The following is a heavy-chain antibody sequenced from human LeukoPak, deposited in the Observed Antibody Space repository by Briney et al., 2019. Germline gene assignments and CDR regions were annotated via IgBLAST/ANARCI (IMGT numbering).Heavy chain of an antibody. CDR1: GFTFSSYA. V-gene: IGHV3-23*01. J-gene: IGHJ6*02. CDR2: ISGSGGST. Sequence: GGSLRLSCAASGFTFSSYAMSWVRQAPGKGLEWVSAISGSGGSTYYAASVKGRFTISRDNAKNSLYLQMNSLRAEDTAVYYCARDQTNYDFWSGYYYYYGMDVWGQGTTVTVSS. D-gene: IGHD3-3*01. CDR3: ARDQTNYDFWSGYYYYYGMDV.